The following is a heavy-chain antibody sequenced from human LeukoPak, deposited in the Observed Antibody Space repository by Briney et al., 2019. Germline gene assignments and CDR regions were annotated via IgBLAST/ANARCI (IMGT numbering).Heavy chain of an antibody. Sequence: GGSLRLSCEASGFTFCSHAMYWVCQAPGKGLEWVAGIFGSGGSPHYADPVKGRFTISRDNSRNTVYLQINSLRAEDTAVYYCGKTTVGYSSGQKPAWPVDYWGQGTLVTVSS. CDR1: GFTFCSHA. J-gene: IGHJ4*02. D-gene: IGHD5-18*01. CDR3: GKTTVGYSSGQKPAWPVDY. CDR2: IFGSGGSP. V-gene: IGHV3-23*01.